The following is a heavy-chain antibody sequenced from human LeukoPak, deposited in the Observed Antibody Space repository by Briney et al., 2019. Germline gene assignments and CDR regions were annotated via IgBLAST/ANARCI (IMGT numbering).Heavy chain of an antibody. CDR2: ISPAGGTT. Sequence: PGGSLRLSCAVSGFTFSSEAMGWVRQLPGGGLEWVSTISPAGGTTYYADSVKGRFTISRDNAKNSLYLQMNSLRAEDTAVYYCAKGTHSSSWHWYDPWGQGTLVTVSS. CDR3: AKGTHSSSWHWYDP. CDR1: GFTFSSEA. D-gene: IGHD6-13*01. V-gene: IGHV3-23*01. J-gene: IGHJ5*02.